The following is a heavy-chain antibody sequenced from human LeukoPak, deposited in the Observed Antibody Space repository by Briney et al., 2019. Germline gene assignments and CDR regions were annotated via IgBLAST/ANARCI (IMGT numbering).Heavy chain of an antibody. J-gene: IGHJ4*02. CDR3: ARDTPSPRIAALPDY. V-gene: IGHV1-24*01. CDR2: FDPEDGET. D-gene: IGHD6-6*01. Sequence: ASVKVSCKVSGYTLTELSMRWVRQAPGKGLEWMRGFDPEDGETIYAQKFQGRVTMTEDTSTDTAYMELRSLRSDDTAVYYCARDTPSPRIAALPDYWGQGTLVTVSS. CDR1: GYTLTELS.